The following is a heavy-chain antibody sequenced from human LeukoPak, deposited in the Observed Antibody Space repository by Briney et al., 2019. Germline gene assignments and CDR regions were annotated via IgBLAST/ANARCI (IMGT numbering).Heavy chain of an antibody. V-gene: IGHV4-59*01. J-gene: IGHJ4*02. CDR1: GGSISSYY. D-gene: IGHD3-22*01. CDR2: IYNSGST. Sequence: SETLSLTCTVSGGSISSYYWSWIRQPPGKGLEWIGYIYNSGSTNYNPSLKSRVTISEDTSKNQFFLKLSSVTPADTAVYYGARTYDSSGYPLDYWGQGTLVTVSS. CDR3: ARTYDSSGYPLDY.